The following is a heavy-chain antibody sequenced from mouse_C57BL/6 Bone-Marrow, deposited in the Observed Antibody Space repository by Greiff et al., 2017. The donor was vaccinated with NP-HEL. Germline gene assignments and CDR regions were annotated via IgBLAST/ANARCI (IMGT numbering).Heavy chain of an antibody. CDR3: AREDYYAPYYFDY. J-gene: IGHJ2*01. CDR2: IDPSDSYT. Sequence: VQLKQPGAELVMPGASVKLSCKASGYTFTSYWMHWVKQRPGQGLEWIGEIDPSDSYTNYNQKFKGKSTLTVDKSSSTAYMQLSSLTSEDSAVYYCAREDYYAPYYFDYWGQGTTLTVSS. CDR1: GYTFTSYW. V-gene: IGHV1-69*01. D-gene: IGHD1-1*01.